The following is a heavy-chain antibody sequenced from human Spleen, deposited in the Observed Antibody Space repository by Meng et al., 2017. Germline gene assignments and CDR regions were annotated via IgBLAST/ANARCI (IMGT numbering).Heavy chain of an antibody. D-gene: IGHD6-19*01. Sequence: ASVKVSCKASGYTFTSYGISWVRQAPGQGLEWMGWISAYNGNTNYAQKLQGRVTMTTDTSTSTAYMELRSLRSEDTAVYYCARVAVAEMESRFDYWGQGTLVTVSS. CDR3: ARVAVAEMESRFDY. J-gene: IGHJ4*02. V-gene: IGHV1-18*01. CDR2: ISAYNGNT. CDR1: GYTFTSYG.